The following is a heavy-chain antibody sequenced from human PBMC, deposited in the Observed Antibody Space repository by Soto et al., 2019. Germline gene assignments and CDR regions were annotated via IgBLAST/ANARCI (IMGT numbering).Heavy chain of an antibody. CDR1: GGTFITSN. D-gene: IGHD6-13*01. Sequence: LGGSLSLSCASSGGTFITSNMQGVRQAPGKGLEWVAVIWYDGSNEYDAHSVKGRFTISRDNSKNTLYLQMNSLRVEDTSVYYCAKEKGAAAYYFDYWGQGTLVTVSS. CDR2: IWYDGSNE. CDR3: AKEKGAAAYYFDY. V-gene: IGHV3-33*06. J-gene: IGHJ4*02.